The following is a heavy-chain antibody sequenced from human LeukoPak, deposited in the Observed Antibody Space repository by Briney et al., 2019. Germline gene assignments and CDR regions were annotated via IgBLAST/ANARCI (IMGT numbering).Heavy chain of an antibody. CDR2: INHSGST. J-gene: IGHJ4*02. V-gene: IGHV4-34*01. CDR3: ARARRRGYYGSGSYYVDY. Sequence: SETLSLTCAVYGGSFSGYYWSWIRQPPGKGLEWIGEINHSGSTNYNPSLKSRVTISVDTSKNQFSLKLSSVTAADTAVYYCARARRRGYYGSGSYYVDYWGQGTLVTVSS. D-gene: IGHD3-10*01. CDR1: GGSFSGYY.